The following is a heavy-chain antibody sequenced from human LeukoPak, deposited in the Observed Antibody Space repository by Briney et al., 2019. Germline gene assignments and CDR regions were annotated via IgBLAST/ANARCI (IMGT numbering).Heavy chain of an antibody. CDR1: GGSFSGYY. CDR3: ATEKTTGAFDI. D-gene: IGHD4-11*01. J-gene: IGHJ3*02. CDR2: IYYSGST. V-gene: IGHV4-59*01. Sequence: SETLSLTCAVYGGSFSGYYWSWIRQPPGKGLEWIGYIYYSGSTNYNPSLKSRVTISVDTSKNQLSLKLSSVTAADTAVYYCATEKTTGAFDIWGQGTMVTVSS.